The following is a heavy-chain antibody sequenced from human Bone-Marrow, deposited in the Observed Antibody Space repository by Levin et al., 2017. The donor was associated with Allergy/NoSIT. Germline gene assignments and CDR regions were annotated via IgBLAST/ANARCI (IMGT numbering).Heavy chain of an antibody. Sequence: GGSLRLSCAASGLTLTNAWMSWVRQAPGKGLEWVGRIKGKSDGGTTDYAAPVKGRFTISRDDSKNTLYLQMNSLQTEDTAVYFCTTRKSADYHNKLYTYWGQGTLVTVSS. CDR3: TTRKSADYHNKLYTY. CDR2: IKGKSDGGTT. D-gene: IGHD4-11*01. V-gene: IGHV3-15*01. CDR1: GLTLTNAW. J-gene: IGHJ4*02.